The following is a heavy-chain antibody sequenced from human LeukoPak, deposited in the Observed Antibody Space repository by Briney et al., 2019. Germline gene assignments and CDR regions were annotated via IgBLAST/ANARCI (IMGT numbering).Heavy chain of an antibody. CDR3: ARGVVTTMPFDY. Sequence: PSETLSLTCALYGGSFRVYYWRWLRQPPGKGLEWIGEINHSGSTNYNPSLKSRVTISVDTSKCQFSLTRSSLSTAETAVYYCARGVVTTMPFDYWGEGTLVSVSS. D-gene: IGHD5-12*01. CDR1: GGSFRVYY. J-gene: IGHJ4*02. CDR2: INHSGST. V-gene: IGHV4-34*01.